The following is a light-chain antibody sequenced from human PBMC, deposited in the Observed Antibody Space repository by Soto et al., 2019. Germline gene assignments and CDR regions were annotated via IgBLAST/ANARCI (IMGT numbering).Light chain of an antibody. V-gene: IGKV3-20*01. CDR3: QQYGRSPYT. J-gene: IGKJ2*01. CDR2: GAS. CDR1: QSVTSNY. Sequence: EIVLTQSPGTLPLSPGERATLSCRASQSVTSNYLTWFQQKPGQAPRLLIFGASSRATGIPDRFSGSGSGTDFTLTITRLEPEDFAVYYCQQYGRSPYTFGQGPKLQIK.